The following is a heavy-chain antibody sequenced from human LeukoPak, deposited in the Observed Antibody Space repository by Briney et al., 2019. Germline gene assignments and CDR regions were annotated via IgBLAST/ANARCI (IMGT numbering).Heavy chain of an antibody. D-gene: IGHD1-20*01. CDR3: ARAGITGTTWRHWFDP. CDR1: GYMFSTYG. J-gene: IGHJ5*02. V-gene: IGHV1-18*01. CDR2: ISAFNGDT. Sequence: ASVTVSCKTSGYMFSTYGISWVRQAPGQGLEWMGWISAFNGDTKYAQKFQGRVTMTRDTSTRTVYMELSSLRSEDTAVYYCARAGITGTTWRHWFDPWGQGTLVIVSS.